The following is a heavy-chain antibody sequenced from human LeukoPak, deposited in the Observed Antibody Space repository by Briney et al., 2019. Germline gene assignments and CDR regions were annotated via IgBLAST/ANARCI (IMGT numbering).Heavy chain of an antibody. CDR1: GYTFTGYY. J-gene: IGHJ4*02. Sequence: ASVKVSCKASGYTFTGYYMHWVRQAPGQGLEWMGWINPNSGGTNYAQKFQGRVTMTRDTSISTAYMELSGLRSDDTAVYYCARVLGEMATIYYFDYWGQGTLVTVSS. D-gene: IGHD3-16*01. CDR3: ARVLGEMATIYYFDY. V-gene: IGHV1-2*02. CDR2: INPNSGGT.